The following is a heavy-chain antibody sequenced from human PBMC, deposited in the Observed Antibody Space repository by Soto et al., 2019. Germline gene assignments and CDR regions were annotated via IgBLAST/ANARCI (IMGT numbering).Heavy chain of an antibody. V-gene: IGHV1-24*01. J-gene: IGHJ5*02. CDR3: ATDPAGGYYDSSGYYYGIS. Sequence: ASVKVYWQVSGYALTELSMHWVRQAPGKGLEWMGGFDPEDGETIYAQKFQGRVTMTEDTSTDTAYMELSSLRSEDTAVYYCATDPAGGYYDSSGYYYGISWGQGTLVTVSS. D-gene: IGHD3-22*01. CDR1: GYALTELS. CDR2: FDPEDGET.